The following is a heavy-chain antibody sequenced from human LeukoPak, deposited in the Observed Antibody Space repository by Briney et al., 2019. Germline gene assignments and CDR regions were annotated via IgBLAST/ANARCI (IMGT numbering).Heavy chain of an antibody. CDR3: ARGPRENSSGWYAGGYYYGMDV. Sequence: SETLSLTCTVSGGSISSYYWSWIRQPPGKGLEWIGYIYYSGSTNYNPSLKSRVIISVDTSKNQFSLKLSSVTAADTAVYYCARGPRENSSGWYAGGYYYGMDVWGQGTTVTVSS. CDR1: GGSISSYY. J-gene: IGHJ6*02. D-gene: IGHD6-19*01. CDR2: IYYSGST. V-gene: IGHV4-59*01.